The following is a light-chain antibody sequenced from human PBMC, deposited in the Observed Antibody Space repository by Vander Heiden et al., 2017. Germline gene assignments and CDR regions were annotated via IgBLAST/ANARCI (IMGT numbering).Light chain of an antibody. CDR1: ALAKHY. V-gene: IGLV3-25*03. J-gene: IGLJ3*02. Sequence: SSDLTQPPSVSVSPGQTARITCSRDALAKHYAYWYQQKPGQAPVLVICKDTERPSGIPERFSGSSSGTTVTLTISGVQAEDEADYYCQSADSSGTYWVFGGGTKLTVL. CDR3: QSADSSGTYWV. CDR2: KDT.